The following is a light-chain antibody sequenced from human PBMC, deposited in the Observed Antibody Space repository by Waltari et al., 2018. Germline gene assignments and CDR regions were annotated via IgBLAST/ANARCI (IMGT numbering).Light chain of an antibody. CDR2: DVS. V-gene: IGLV2-14*03. CDR1: SSDVGSYNY. Sequence: QSALTQPASVSGSPGQSITISCTGTSSDVGSYNYVSWYQQHPGKAPKLMIYDVSNRPSGVSKRFSGSKSGNTASLTISGLQGEDEADYYCSSYTSSRTRVFGGGTKLTVL. J-gene: IGLJ3*02. CDR3: SSYTSSRTRV.